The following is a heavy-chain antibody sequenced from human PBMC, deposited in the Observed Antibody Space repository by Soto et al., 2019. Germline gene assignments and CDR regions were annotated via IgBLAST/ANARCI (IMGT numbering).Heavy chain of an antibody. V-gene: IGHV1-69*01. CDR2: LIPIFGAA. D-gene: IGHD6-6*01. CDR3: ARGRSSPNFDP. J-gene: IGHJ5*02. CDR1: GGTFTNYV. Sequence: QVQLVQSGAEVRKPGSSVKVSCKISGGTFTNYVISWLRQAPGQGLEWMGGLIPIFGAANLAQKFQGRVTITADESTSTVHMELSSPTTEDTAVYYCARGRSSPNFDPWGQGTLVTVSS.